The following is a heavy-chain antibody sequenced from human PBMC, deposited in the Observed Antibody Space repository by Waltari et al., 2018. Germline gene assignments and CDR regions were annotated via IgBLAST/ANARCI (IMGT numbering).Heavy chain of an antibody. CDR1: GYSISSGYY. D-gene: IGHD6-19*01. Sequence: QVQLQESGPGLVKPSETLSLPCTVSGYSISSGYYWGWIRQPPGKGLEWIGSIYHSGGTYDNPSLKSRVTISVDTSKNQFSLKLSSVTAADTAVYYCARDHRPGGSIAVAVPFDYWGQGTLVTVSS. J-gene: IGHJ4*02. CDR3: ARDHRPGGSIAVAVPFDY. CDR2: IYHSGGT. V-gene: IGHV4-38-2*02.